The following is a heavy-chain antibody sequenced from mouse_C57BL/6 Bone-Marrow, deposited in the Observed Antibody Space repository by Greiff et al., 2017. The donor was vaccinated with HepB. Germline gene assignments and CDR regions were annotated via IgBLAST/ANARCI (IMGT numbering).Heavy chain of an antibody. Sequence: QVQLQQPGAELVKPGASVKLSCKASGYTFTSYWMHWVKQRPGRGLEWIGRIDPNSGSTKYNEKFKSKATLTVDKPSSTAYMQLSSLTSEGSAVYDCAREGIYYYGGDFDYWGQGTTLTVSS. J-gene: IGHJ2*01. V-gene: IGHV1-72*01. CDR3: AREGIYYYGGDFDY. D-gene: IGHD1-1*01. CDR1: GYTFTSYW. CDR2: IDPNSGST.